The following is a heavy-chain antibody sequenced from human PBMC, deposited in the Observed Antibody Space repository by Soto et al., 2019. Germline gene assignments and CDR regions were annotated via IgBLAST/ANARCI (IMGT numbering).Heavy chain of an antibody. CDR2: IWSDGSNK. V-gene: IGHV3-33*01. CDR1: GFTFSYYG. CDR3: ARDPDDSSGYYVNDAFDI. J-gene: IGHJ3*02. Sequence: GGSLRLSCAASGFTFSYYGMHWVRQAPGKGLEWVAVIWSDGSNKYYADSVKGRFTISRDNSKNTMYLQMNSLRAEDTAVYYCARDPDDSSGYYVNDAFDIWGQGTMVTVSS. D-gene: IGHD3-22*01.